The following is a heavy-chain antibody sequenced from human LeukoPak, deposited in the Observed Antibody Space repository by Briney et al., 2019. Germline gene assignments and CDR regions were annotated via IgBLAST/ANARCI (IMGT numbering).Heavy chain of an antibody. J-gene: IGHJ6*02. CDR2: ISSSSSYI. V-gene: IGHV3-21*01. D-gene: IGHD2-2*01. CDR3: ARDGYQLPPYYYYGMDV. CDR1: GFTFSSYS. Sequence: GGSLRLSCAASGFTFSSYSMNWVRQAPGKGLEWVSSISSSSSYIYYADSVKGRFTISRDNAKNSLYLRMNSLRAEDTAVYYCARDGYQLPPYYYYGMDVWGQGTTVTVSS.